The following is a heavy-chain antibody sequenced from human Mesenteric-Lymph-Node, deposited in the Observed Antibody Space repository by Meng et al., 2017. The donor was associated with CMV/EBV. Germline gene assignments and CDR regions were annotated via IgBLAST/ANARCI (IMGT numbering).Heavy chain of an antibody. Sequence: ETLSLTCAASGFTFNTYWMNWVRQAPGKGLEWVANIKQDGSDKYYADSVKGRFTISRDNAKNSLYLQMSSLRAEDTAVYYCARDLIRFDAFDVWGQGTMVTVSS. V-gene: IGHV3-7*01. CDR2: IKQDGSDK. D-gene: IGHD2-8*01. CDR3: ARDLIRFDAFDV. CDR1: GFTFNTYW. J-gene: IGHJ3*01.